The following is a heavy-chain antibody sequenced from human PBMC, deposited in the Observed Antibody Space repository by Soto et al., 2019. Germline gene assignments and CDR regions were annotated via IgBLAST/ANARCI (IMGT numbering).Heavy chain of an antibody. CDR1: GGSVNNYY. Sequence: TSETLSLTCTVSGGSVNNYYWSWVRLSPGKGLEWIGYIYYTGRTNYNPSLESRVTISVDTSKNQFSLNLRSVTAADTAVYYCARDSSDSWYSPMDPWGQGILVTVSS. D-gene: IGHD3-22*01. CDR3: ARDSSDSWYSPMDP. J-gene: IGHJ5*02. CDR2: IYYTGRT. V-gene: IGHV4-59*02.